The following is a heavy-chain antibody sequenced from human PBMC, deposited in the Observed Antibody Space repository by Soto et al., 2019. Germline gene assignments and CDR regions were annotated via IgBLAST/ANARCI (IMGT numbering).Heavy chain of an antibody. CDR2: INAGNGNT. Sequence: SVNVSCKASGYTFTGYAMHLVRQAPGQRLEWMGWINAGNGNTKYSQKFQGRVTITRDTSASTAYMELSSLRSEDTAVYYCARERLNKAVAGTSWDYWGQGTLVTVSS. D-gene: IGHD6-19*01. CDR1: GYTFTGYA. J-gene: IGHJ4*02. CDR3: ARERLNKAVAGTSWDY. V-gene: IGHV1-3*01.